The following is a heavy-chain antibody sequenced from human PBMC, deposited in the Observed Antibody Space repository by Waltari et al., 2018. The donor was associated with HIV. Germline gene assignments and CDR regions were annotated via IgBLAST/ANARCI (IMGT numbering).Heavy chain of an antibody. Sequence: EVQFLESRGGLERSGGSLSLSCIASGFNFDLYVMTWVRQAPGMGLGWSSSFSRSAAATYVGVCFKGRTNISRENSMDMLSLHIKSLRVDDTAVYHCVTSGYNFVELGHRLDVWGRGILVTVS. CDR2: FSRSAAAT. CDR1: GFNFDLYV. D-gene: IGHD5-18*01. V-gene: IGHV3-23*01. J-gene: IGHJ4*02. CDR3: VTSGYNFVELGHRLDV.